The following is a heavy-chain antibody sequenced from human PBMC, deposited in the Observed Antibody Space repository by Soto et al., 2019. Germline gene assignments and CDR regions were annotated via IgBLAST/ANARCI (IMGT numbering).Heavy chain of an antibody. J-gene: IGHJ4*02. CDR1: GCSITCGGYS. D-gene: IGHD6-25*01. CDR3: ARGISIIAAPDKYSFDS. CDR2: MYHSGNT. V-gene: IGHV4-30-2*01. Sequence: SETLSLTCAVSGCSITCGGYSWGWIRQPPGQGLEWIVYMYHSGNTYYNPSLKGRVTISLDHSRNQFSLRLNSVTAADTAVYYCARGISIIAAPDKYSFDSWGQGTLVTVSS.